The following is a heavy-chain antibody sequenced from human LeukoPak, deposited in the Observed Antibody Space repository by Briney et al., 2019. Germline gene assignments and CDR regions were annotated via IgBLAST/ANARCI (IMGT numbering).Heavy chain of an antibody. CDR3: ARDGRGFLRFDY. V-gene: IGHV4-59*01. Sequence: ASETLSLTCSVSGDSMRNYYWSWIQQPPGKGLEWIGYIYYSGSTNYNPSLKSRVTISVDTSKDQFSLKPTSVTATDTAMYYCARDGRGFLRFDYWGQGTLVTVSS. J-gene: IGHJ4*02. CDR2: IYYSGST. D-gene: IGHD1-26*01. CDR1: GDSMRNYY.